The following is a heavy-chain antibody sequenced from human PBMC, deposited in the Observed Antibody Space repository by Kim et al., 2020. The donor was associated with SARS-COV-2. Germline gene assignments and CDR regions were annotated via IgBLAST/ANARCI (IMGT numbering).Heavy chain of an antibody. CDR1: GYTFTSYG. V-gene: IGHV1-18*01. CDR3: ARLKRVYVDYYSSSWYTPFDY. J-gene: IGHJ4*02. CDR2: ISAYNGNT. Sequence: ASVKVSCKASGYTFTSYGISWVRQAPGQGLEWMGWISAYNGNTNYAQKLQGRVTMTTDTSTSTAYMELRSLRSDDTAVYYCARLKRVYVDYYSSSWYTPFDYWGQGTLVTVSS. D-gene: IGHD6-13*01.